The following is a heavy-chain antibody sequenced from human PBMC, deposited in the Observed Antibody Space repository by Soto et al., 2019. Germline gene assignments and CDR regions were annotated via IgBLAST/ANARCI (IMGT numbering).Heavy chain of an antibody. CDR2: IYYSGST. D-gene: IGHD2-2*01. Sequence: PSATLSLTCPFNRHSINSYYWSLIRQPPGKGLDWIGYIYYSGSTNYNPSLKSRVTISVDTSKNQFSLKLSSVTAADTAVYYCARRYGSTLDYWGQGTLVTVS. CDR1: RHSINSYY. V-gene: IGHV4-59*08. CDR3: ARRYGSTLDY. J-gene: IGHJ4*02.